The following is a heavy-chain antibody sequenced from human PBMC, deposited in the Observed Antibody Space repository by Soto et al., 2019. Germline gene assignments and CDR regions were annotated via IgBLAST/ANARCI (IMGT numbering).Heavy chain of an antibody. Sequence: QVQLVQSGAEVKKPGSSVKVSCKASGGTFSSYAISWVRQAPGQGLEWMGGIIPIYGTATYAQKFQGRVTITADESTSLAYMELVSLGSEDKSVYYCARPLGGNAHDWFDPWGQGTMVTVSS. D-gene: IGHD2-15*01. CDR1: GGTFSSYA. CDR3: ARPLGGNAHDWFDP. CDR2: IIPIYGTA. V-gene: IGHV1-69*12. J-gene: IGHJ5*02.